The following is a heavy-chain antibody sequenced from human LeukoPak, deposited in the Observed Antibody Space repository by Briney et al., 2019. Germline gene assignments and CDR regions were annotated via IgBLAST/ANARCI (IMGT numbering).Heavy chain of an antibody. CDR2: ISAYNGNT. V-gene: IGHV1-18*01. J-gene: IGHJ4*02. D-gene: IGHD5-18*01. Sequence: ASVKVSCKASGYTFISYGISWVRQAPGQGLEWMGWISAYNGNTNYAQKLQGRVTMTTDTSTSTAYMELRSLRSDDTAVYYCARVVDTAMIFDYWGQGTLVTVSS. CDR3: ARVVDTAMIFDY. CDR1: GYTFISYG.